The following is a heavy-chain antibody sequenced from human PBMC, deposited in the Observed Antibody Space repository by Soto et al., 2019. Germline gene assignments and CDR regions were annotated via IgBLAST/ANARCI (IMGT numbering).Heavy chain of an antibody. CDR1: GLTFSSYA. CDR2: ISGSGGST. CDR3: AKWGYAHIDDY. D-gene: IGHD5-12*01. Sequence: EVQLLESGGGLVQPGGSLRLSCAASGLTFSSYAMSWVRQAPGKGLEWVSAISGSGGSTYYADSVKGRFTISRDNSKNTLYLQMNSLRAEVTAVCYCAKWGYAHIDDYWGQGTLVTVSS. J-gene: IGHJ4*02. V-gene: IGHV3-23*01.